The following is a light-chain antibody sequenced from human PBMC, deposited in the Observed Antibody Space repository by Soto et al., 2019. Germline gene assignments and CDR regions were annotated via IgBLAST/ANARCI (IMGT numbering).Light chain of an antibody. CDR1: QSVSSNY. CDR3: QQYGSSPTWT. CDR2: GAS. J-gene: IGKJ1*01. V-gene: IGKV3-20*01. Sequence: EIVLTQSPATLSLSPGERATLSCRASQSVSSNYLAWYQQKPGQAPRLLIYGASTRASGIPDRFSGSGSGTDFTLTISRLEPEDSAVYYCQQYGSSPTWTFGQGTKVDNK.